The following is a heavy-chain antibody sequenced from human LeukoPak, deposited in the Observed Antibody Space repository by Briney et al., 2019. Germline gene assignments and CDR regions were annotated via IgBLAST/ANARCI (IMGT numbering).Heavy chain of an antibody. V-gene: IGHV3-48*04. Sequence: GGSLRLSCAASGFIFSSYSMNWVRQAPGKGPEWVSYISSSSITRYYADSVKGRVTISRDNAKNSVYLQMNSLRGEDTAVYYCARGSGSYLSEFYYGMDIWGQGTTVTVFS. D-gene: IGHD1-26*01. J-gene: IGHJ6*02. CDR3: ARGSGSYLSEFYYGMDI. CDR1: GFIFSSYS. CDR2: ISSSSITR.